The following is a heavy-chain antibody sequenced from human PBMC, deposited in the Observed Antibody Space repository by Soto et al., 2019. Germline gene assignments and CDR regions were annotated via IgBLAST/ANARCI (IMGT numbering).Heavy chain of an antibody. CDR1: GFSFSNYA. J-gene: IGHJ4*02. V-gene: IGHV3-30*04. CDR3: ARHTAGGIFTHRGAFGF. CDR2: ISFDGKNE. D-gene: IGHD1-26*01. Sequence: QVHLVESGGGVVQPGRSLRLSCAASGFSFSNYAMHWVRQAPGKGLEWVALISFDGKNEKYADSVKGRFTISRDNSKNTLDLQMNGLRDEDTAVYYCARHTAGGIFTHRGAFGFWGQGTLVTVSS.